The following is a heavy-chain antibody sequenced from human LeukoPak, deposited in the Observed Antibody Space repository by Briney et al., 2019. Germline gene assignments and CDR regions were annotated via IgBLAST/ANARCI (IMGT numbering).Heavy chain of an antibody. J-gene: IGHJ4*02. CDR3: ARVVSPSRRYYFDY. CDR1: GYTFTSYG. V-gene: IGHV1-18*01. D-gene: IGHD3-10*01. Sequence: ASVKVSCKASGYTFTSYGISWVRQAPGQGLEWMGWISAYNGNTNYAQKLQGRVTMTTDTSTSTAHMELRSLRSDDTAVYYCARVVSPSRRYYFDYWGQGTLVTVSS. CDR2: ISAYNGNT.